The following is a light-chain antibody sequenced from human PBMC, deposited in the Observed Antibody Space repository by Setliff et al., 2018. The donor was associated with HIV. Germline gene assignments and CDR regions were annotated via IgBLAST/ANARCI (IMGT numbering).Light chain of an antibody. CDR1: SSAVGGYNY. Sequence: QSALTQPRSVSGSPGQSVTISCTGTSSAVGGYNYVSWYQQHPGKAPKLMIYDVSKRPSGVPDRFSGSKSGNTASLTISGLQAEDEADYYCCSYAGSYAFVFGTGTKFTVL. CDR3: CSYAGSYAFV. CDR2: DVS. J-gene: IGLJ1*01. V-gene: IGLV2-11*01.